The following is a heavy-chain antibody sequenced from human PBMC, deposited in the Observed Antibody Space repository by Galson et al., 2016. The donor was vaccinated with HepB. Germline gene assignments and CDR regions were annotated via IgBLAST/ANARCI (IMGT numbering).Heavy chain of an antibody. J-gene: IGHJ4*02. CDR3: FRQKSFWRGSDDY. CDR1: GFTFGDYP. CDR2: IRSKAYGGTA. D-gene: IGHD3-3*01. Sequence: SLRLSCAASGFTFGDYPVTWIRQAPGKGLECVGFIRSKAYGGTADYAASVKGRFTISRDDSKSIAYLQMDSLKTEDTAVYYCFRQKSFWRGSDDYRGQGTLVTVSS. V-gene: IGHV3-49*03.